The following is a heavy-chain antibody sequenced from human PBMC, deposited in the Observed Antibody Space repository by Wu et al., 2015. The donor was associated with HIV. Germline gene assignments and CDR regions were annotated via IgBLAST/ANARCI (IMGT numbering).Heavy chain of an antibody. J-gene: IGHJ4*02. D-gene: IGHD3-9*01. CDR1: GYSFTAYY. CDR2: LNPNTGGA. CDR3: ARDYYDVLTTYSHYFFDL. V-gene: IGHV1-2*02. Sequence: QVQLVQSGAEVKKPGASVRVSCKTSGYSFTAYYMHWVRQAPGQGLEWVGRLNPNTGGADSAQKFQGRVTLTRDTSITTAYMEMSGLRSDDTAVYYCARDYYDVLTTYSHYFFDLWGQGTLVTVSS.